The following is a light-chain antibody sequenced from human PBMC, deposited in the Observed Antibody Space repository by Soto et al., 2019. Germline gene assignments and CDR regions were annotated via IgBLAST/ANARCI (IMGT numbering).Light chain of an antibody. V-gene: IGKV1-5*03. Sequence: DIQMTQSPSTLSASVGDRVTITCRASQSISSWLAWYQQKPGKAPKLLIYKASSLESGVPSRFSGSGSGTEFTLNISSLQPDDFATYYCQHYNNYLWTFGQGTKVEIK. J-gene: IGKJ1*01. CDR2: KAS. CDR1: QSISSW. CDR3: QHYNNYLWT.